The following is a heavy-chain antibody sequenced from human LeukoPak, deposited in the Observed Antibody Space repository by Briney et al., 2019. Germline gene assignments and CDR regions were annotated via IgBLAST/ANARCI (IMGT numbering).Heavy chain of an antibody. CDR3: ARGGGIQLWFVVGGSDY. V-gene: IGHV1-2*02. Sequence: ASVKVSCKASGYTFTGYYMHWVRQAPGLGLEWMGWINPHSGGTNYAQKFQGRVTMTRDTSISTAYMELSRLRSDDTAVYYCARGGGIQLWFVVGGSDYWGQGTLVTVSS. J-gene: IGHJ4*02. CDR2: INPHSGGT. CDR1: GYTFTGYY. D-gene: IGHD5-18*01.